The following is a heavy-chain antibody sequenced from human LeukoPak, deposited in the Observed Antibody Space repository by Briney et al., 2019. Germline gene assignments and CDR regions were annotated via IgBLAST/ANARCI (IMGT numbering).Heavy chain of an antibody. V-gene: IGHV1-24*01. J-gene: IGHJ4*02. CDR3: ATGVPNIAAAGRYWVDY. CDR2: FGPEDGET. CDR1: GYTLTELS. Sequence: ASVKVSCKVSGYTLTELSMHWVRQAPGKGLEWMGGFGPEDGETIYAQKFQGRVTMTEDTSTDTAYMELSSLRSEDTAVYYCATGVPNIAAAGRYWVDYWGQGTLVTVSS. D-gene: IGHD6-13*01.